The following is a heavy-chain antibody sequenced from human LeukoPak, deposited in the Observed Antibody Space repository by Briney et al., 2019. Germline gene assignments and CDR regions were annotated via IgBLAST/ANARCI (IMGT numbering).Heavy chain of an antibody. J-gene: IGHJ4*02. CDR3: ARGSYSGFDY. Sequence: SETLSLTCTVCGDSIRSYYWSWIRQPPGKGLEWIGYIYYSGSTNYNPSLKSRVTISVDTSKNQFSLKLGSVTAADTAVYYCARGSYSGFDYWGQGTLVTVSS. CDR1: GDSIRSYY. V-gene: IGHV4-59*01. CDR2: IYYSGST. D-gene: IGHD1-26*01.